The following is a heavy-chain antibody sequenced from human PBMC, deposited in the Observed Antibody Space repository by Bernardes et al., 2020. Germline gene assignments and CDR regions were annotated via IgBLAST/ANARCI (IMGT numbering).Heavy chain of an antibody. Sequence: GGSLRLSCAASGFTFSSYSMNWVRQAPGKGLEWVSYISSSSSTIYYADSVKGRFTISRDNAKNSLYLQMNSLRAEDTAVYYCARDVGGAYCGGDCYTTGNYMDVWGKGTTVTVSS. D-gene: IGHD2-21*02. V-gene: IGHV3-48*01. CDR2: ISSSSSTI. CDR1: GFTFSSYS. CDR3: ARDVGGAYCGGDCYTTGNYMDV. J-gene: IGHJ6*03.